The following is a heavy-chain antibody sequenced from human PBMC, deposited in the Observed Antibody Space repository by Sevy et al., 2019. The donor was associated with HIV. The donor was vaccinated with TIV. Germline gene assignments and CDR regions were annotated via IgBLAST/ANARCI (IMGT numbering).Heavy chain of an antibody. CDR3: ARVGFPHYYYGMDV. Sequence: GGSLRLSCAASGFTFSSYAMHWVRQAPGKGLEWVAVISYDGSNKYYADSVKGRFTISRDNSKNTLYLQMNSLRAEDTDVYYCARVGFPHYYYGMDVWGQGTTVTVSS. D-gene: IGHD3-3*01. CDR1: GFTFSSYA. J-gene: IGHJ6*02. V-gene: IGHV3-30-3*01. CDR2: ISYDGSNK.